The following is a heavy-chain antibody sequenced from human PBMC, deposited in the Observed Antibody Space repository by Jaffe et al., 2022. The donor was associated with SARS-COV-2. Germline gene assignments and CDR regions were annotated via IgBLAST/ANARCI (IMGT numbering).Heavy chain of an antibody. CDR1: GFTFSSYA. J-gene: IGHJ3*02. CDR2: ISYDGSNK. V-gene: IGHV3-30-3*01. CDR3: ARSRVDPYQPLLLDAFDI. D-gene: IGHD2-21*02. Sequence: QVQLVESGGGVVQPGRSLRLSCAASGFTFSSYAMHWVRQAPGKGLEWVAVISYDGSNKYYADSVKGRFTISRDNSKNTLYLQMNSLRAEDTAVYYCARSRVDPYQPLLLDAFDIWGQGTMVTVSS.